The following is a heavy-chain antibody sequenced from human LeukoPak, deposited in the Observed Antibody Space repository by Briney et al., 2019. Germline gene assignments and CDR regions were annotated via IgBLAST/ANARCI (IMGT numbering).Heavy chain of an antibody. CDR3: ARDLDIVVVTAIPGY. Sequence: ASVKVSCKASGYTFTSYYMHWVRQAPGQGLEWMGIINPSGGSTSYAQKFQGGVTMTRDTSTSTVYMELSSLRSEDTAVYYCARDLDIVVVTAIPGYWGQGTLVTVSS. J-gene: IGHJ4*02. CDR1: GYTFTSYY. CDR2: INPSGGST. V-gene: IGHV1-46*01. D-gene: IGHD2-21*02.